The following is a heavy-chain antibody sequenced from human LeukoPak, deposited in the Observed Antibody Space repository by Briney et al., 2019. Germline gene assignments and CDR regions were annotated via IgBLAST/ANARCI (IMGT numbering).Heavy chain of an antibody. Sequence: GGSLRLSCAASGFTFSSYAMSWVRQAPGKGLDWVSAISGSGGSTYYADSVKGRFTISRDNSKNTLYLQMNSLRDEDTAVYYCARGGYDRAYYYYGMDVWGQGTTVTVSS. J-gene: IGHJ6*02. CDR3: ARGGYDRAYYYYGMDV. V-gene: IGHV3-23*01. D-gene: IGHD5-18*01. CDR1: GFTFSSYA. CDR2: ISGSGGST.